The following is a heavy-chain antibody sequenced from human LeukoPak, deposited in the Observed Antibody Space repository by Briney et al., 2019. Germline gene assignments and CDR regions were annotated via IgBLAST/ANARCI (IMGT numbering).Heavy chain of an antibody. V-gene: IGHV4-59*08. CDR2: IYYSGST. CDR1: GGSTSSYY. CDR3: ARSELLWFGEVYYFDY. D-gene: IGHD3-10*01. J-gene: IGHJ4*02. Sequence: SETLSLTCTVSGGSTSSYYWSWIRQPPGKGLEWIGYIYYSGSTNYNPSLKSRVTISVDTSKNQFSLKLSSVTAADTAVYYCARSELLWFGEVYYFDYWGQGTLVTVSS.